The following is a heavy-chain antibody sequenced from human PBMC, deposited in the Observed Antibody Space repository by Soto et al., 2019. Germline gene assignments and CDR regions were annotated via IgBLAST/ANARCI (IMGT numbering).Heavy chain of an antibody. D-gene: IGHD5-12*01. CDR2: IYHSGST. CDR1: GGSISSGGYS. CDR3: AAGGGLPRYY. V-gene: IGHV4-30-2*01. J-gene: IGHJ4*02. Sequence: QLQLQESGSGLVKPSQTLSLTCAVSGGSISSGGYSWSWIRQPPGKGLEWIGYIYHSGSTYYNPSLKSRVNISVDRSQNQLSLKMSFVTAADTAVYYCAAGGGLPRYYWGQGTLVTVSS.